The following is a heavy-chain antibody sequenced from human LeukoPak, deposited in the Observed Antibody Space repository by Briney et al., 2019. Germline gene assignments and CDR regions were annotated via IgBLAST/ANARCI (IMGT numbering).Heavy chain of an antibody. Sequence: GASVKVSCKASGGTFSSYAISWVRQAPGQGLEWMGGIIPIFGTANYAQKFQGRVTITADESTSTAYMELSSLRSEDTAVCYCAMARAYCGGDCCWGYYFDYWGQGTLVTVSS. J-gene: IGHJ4*02. CDR2: IIPIFGTA. CDR1: GGTFSSYA. D-gene: IGHD2-21*02. V-gene: IGHV1-69*13. CDR3: AMARAYCGGDCCWGYYFDY.